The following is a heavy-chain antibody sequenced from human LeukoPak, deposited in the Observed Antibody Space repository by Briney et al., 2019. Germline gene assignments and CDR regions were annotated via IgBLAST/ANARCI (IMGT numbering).Heavy chain of an antibody. Sequence: GGSLRLSCAASGFTFSSYSMNWVRQAPGKGLEWVSSISTSSSYIYYADSVKDRFTISRDNAKNSLFLQMNSLRAEDTAAYYCARGTYDFVQIDYWGQGTLVTVSS. J-gene: IGHJ4*02. CDR1: GFTFSSYS. D-gene: IGHD3-3*01. CDR3: ARGTYDFVQIDY. V-gene: IGHV3-21*01. CDR2: ISTSSSYI.